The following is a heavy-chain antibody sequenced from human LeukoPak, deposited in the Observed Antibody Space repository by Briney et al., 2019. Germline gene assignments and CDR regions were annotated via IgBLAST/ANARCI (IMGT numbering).Heavy chain of an antibody. CDR3: ARDRRGARGSGSYYCDY. J-gene: IGHJ4*02. CDR1: GFTFSSNW. Sequence: GGSLRLSCAASGFTFSSNWMSWVRQAPGKGLEWVANIKQDGSEKDYVDSVKGRFTISRDNAKNSLYLQMNSLRAEDTAVYYCARDRRGARGSGSYYCDYWGQGTLVTVSS. V-gene: IGHV3-7*01. D-gene: IGHD3-10*01. CDR2: IKQDGSEK.